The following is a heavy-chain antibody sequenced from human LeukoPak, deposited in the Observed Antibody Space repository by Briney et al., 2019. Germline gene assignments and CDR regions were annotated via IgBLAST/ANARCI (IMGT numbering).Heavy chain of an antibody. CDR1: GFTFDDYA. CDR2: ISWNSGSI. V-gene: IGHV3-9*01. D-gene: IGHD5/OR15-5a*01. CDR3: AKAPSVLGWSDP. Sequence: PGRSLRLSCAASGFTFDDYAMHWVRQAPGKGLEWVSGISWNSGSIGYADSVKGRFTISRDNAKNSLYLQMNSLRAEDTALYYCAKAPSVLGWSDPWGQGTLVTVSS. J-gene: IGHJ5*02.